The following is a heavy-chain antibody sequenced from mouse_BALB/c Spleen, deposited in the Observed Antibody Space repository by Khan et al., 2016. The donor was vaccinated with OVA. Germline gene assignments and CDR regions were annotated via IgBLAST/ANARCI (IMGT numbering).Heavy chain of an antibody. D-gene: IGHD2-14*01. CDR3: VRDGAYHMNDGWFAY. V-gene: IGHV1-4*01. CDR1: GYTFTSYT. Sequence: VQLQQSGAELARPGASVKMSCKASGYTFTSYTIHWIKKRPGQGLEWIGYINPSNGYTNYNQTLKDKATLTTDKSSTTAYLQLSSLKSDDSAVYNCVRDGAYHMNDGWFAYGGQGTLVTVSA. CDR2: INPSNGYT. J-gene: IGHJ3*01.